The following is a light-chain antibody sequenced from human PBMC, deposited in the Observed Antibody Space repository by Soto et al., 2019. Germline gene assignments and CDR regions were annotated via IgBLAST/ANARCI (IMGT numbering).Light chain of an antibody. J-gene: IGLJ1*01. CDR1: SGHSSYA. Sequence: QRVLAQSPSAAASLGASVKITCTLSSGHSSYAIAWHQQQPEKGPRYLMKIKSDGSHIKGDGIPDRFSGSSSGAERYLTISSLQSEDEADYYCQTWGTAIFYVFGTGTKVTVL. CDR2: IKSDGSH. CDR3: QTWGTAIFYV. V-gene: IGLV4-69*01.